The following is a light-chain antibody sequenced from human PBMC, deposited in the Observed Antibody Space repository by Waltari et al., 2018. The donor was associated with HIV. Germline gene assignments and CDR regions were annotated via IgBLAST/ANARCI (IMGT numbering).Light chain of an antibody. CDR2: DVT. J-gene: IGLJ3*02. Sequence: QSALTQPRSVSGSPGQSVTISCTGTSSDVGGYNYVSWYQQHPGKAPKLMIYDVTKRPSGVPDRFPGSKSGNTASLTISGLQAEDEADYFCCSYAGGYTLVFGGGTKLTVL. V-gene: IGLV2-11*01. CDR1: SSDVGGYNY. CDR3: CSYAGGYTLV.